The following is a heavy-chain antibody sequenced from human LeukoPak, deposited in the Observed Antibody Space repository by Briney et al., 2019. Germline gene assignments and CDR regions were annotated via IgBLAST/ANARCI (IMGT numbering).Heavy chain of an antibody. CDR2: MNPNSGNT. J-gene: IGHJ6*03. D-gene: IGHD3-9*01. V-gene: IGHV1-8*01. Sequence: GASVKVSCKASGYTFTSYDINWVRQATGQGLEWMGWMNPNSGNTGYAQKFQGRVTMTRNTSISTAYMELSSLRSEDTAVYYCARGDILTGYSHPSLGYYYYMDVWGKGTTVTVSS. CDR3: ARGDILTGYSHPSLGYYYYMDV. CDR1: GYTFTSYD.